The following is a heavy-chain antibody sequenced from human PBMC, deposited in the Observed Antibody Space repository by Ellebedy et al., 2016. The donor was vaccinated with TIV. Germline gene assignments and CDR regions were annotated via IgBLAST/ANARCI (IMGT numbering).Heavy chain of an antibody. CDR2: IVGSGGSR. V-gene: IGHV3-23*01. D-gene: IGHD3-22*01. Sequence: GESLKISCAASGFSFSSYAMSWVRQAPGKGLEWVSGIVGSGGSRYADSVKGRFTISRDNSKNTLYVQMNSLRVEDTAVYHCAKHRRESSGYHFENWGQGILVTVSS. CDR1: GFSFSSYA. J-gene: IGHJ4*02. CDR3: AKHRRESSGYHFEN.